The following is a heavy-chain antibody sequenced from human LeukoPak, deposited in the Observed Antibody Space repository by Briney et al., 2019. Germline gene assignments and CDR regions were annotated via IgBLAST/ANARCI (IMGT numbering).Heavy chain of an antibody. CDR2: IYYPGSI. CDR3: ARGFTNSFDY. CDR1: GGSISTYY. J-gene: IGHJ4*02. V-gene: IGHV4-59*01. Sequence: SETLSLTCAVSGGSISTYYWNWTRQSPGKGLEWIGYIYYPGSINYTPSLKSRVTMSVDTSKNQFSLKLTSVTAADTAMYYCARGFTNSFDYWGQGTLVTVSS.